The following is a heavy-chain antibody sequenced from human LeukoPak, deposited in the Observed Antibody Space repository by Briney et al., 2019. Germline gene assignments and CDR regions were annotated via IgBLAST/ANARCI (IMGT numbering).Heavy chain of an antibody. D-gene: IGHD2-21*02. J-gene: IGHJ4*02. CDR1: GFTLSSYA. CDR2: ISGSDGNT. Sequence: GGSLRLSCAASGFTLSSYAMSWVRQAPGKGLEWVSAISGSDGNTFYAASVKGRFTISRDNSKNTLYLQMNSLTVDDTAVYYCAKQVTAPGPIDYWGQGTLVTVSS. CDR3: AKQVTAPGPIDY. V-gene: IGHV3-23*01.